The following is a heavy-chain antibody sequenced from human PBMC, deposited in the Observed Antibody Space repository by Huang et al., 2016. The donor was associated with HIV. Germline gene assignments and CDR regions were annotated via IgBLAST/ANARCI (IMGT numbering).Heavy chain of an antibody. CDR1: GYSFTDYG. Sequence: QAQLMQSGPEVKKPGASVKVSCKTSGYSFTDYGITWVRQAPGQGPEGVGWSSAVNVDTEIAQRLQGRVTLTTDTSTSMAYMELRSLRFDDTAVYFCARDPKYHRIGYYRQRRGIDVWGQGTMVSVSS. V-gene: IGHV1-18*01. J-gene: IGHJ3*01. CDR2: SSAVNVDT. CDR3: ARDPKYHRIGYYRQRRGIDV. D-gene: IGHD3-22*01.